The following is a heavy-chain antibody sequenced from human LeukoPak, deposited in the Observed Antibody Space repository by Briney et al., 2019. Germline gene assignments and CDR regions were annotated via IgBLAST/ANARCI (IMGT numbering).Heavy chain of an antibody. CDR3: ARVAGRIRGVSYFDR. CDR1: GFTFSPYS. V-gene: IGHV3-48*04. D-gene: IGHD1-14*01. Sequence: GGSLRLSCAASGFTFSPYSIVWVRQAPGLGLEWLSYITTSSTTIYHADSVRGRFTTSRDNAKSSAYLQIDSLGVEDTAVYYCARVAGRIRGVSYFDRWGQGTLVTVSS. CDR2: ITTSSTTI. J-gene: IGHJ4*02.